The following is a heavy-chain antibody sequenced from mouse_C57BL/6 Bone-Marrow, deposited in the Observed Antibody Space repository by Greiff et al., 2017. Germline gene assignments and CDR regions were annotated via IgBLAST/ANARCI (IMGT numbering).Heavy chain of an antibody. J-gene: IGHJ3*01. V-gene: IGHV1-80*01. CDR2: IYPGDGDT. CDR1: GYAFTSYW. CDR3: ARDDDYYVPFAY. Sequence: VQLQQSGAELVKPGASVKISCKASGYAFTSYWMNWVKQRPGKGLEWIGQIYPGDGDTNYNGKFKGKATLTADKSSSTAYMQLSSLTSEDSAVYFCARDDDYYVPFAYWGQGTLVTVSA. D-gene: IGHD2-3*01.